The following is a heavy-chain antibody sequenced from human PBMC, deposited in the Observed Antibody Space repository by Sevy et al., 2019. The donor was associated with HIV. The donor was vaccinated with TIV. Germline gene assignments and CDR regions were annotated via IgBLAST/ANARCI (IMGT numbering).Heavy chain of an antibody. V-gene: IGHV1-8*01. Sequence: ASVKVSCKASGYTFTTLDINCVRQTTGQGLEWMGWMNPRTGDTGYAQKFQGRVTMTRDTSINTAYMELTGLTSGDTAVYYCARGVIQGTDYWGPGTLVTVSS. D-gene: IGHD3-16*02. J-gene: IGHJ4*02. CDR3: ARGVIQGTDY. CDR1: GYTFTTLD. CDR2: MNPRTGDT.